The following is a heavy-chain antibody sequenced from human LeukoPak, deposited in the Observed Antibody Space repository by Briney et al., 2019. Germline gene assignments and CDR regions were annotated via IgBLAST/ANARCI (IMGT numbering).Heavy chain of an antibody. V-gene: IGHV3-53*01. CDR1: GFSVSNNY. CDR2: IYSGGDK. CDR3: ARDLRYGMDV. J-gene: IGHJ6*02. Sequence: PGGSLRLSCAASGFSVSNNYMSWVRQAPGKGLEWVSLIYSGGDKRYADSVKGRFTISRDNAKNTLYLQMNSLRAEDTAVYYCARDLRYGMDVWGQGTTVTVSS.